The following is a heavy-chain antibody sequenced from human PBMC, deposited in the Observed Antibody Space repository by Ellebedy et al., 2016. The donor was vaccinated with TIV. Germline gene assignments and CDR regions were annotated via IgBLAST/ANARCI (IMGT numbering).Heavy chain of an antibody. CDR2: IYYSGST. J-gene: IGHJ4*02. CDR1: GGSISSYY. V-gene: IGHV4-59*08. Sequence: MPSETLSLTCTVSGGSISSYYWSWIRQPPGKGLEWIGYIYYSGSTNYNPSLKSRVTISVDTSKNQISLKLSSVTAADTAVYYCARRKTTITTFDYWGQGTLVTVSS. D-gene: IGHD3-9*01. CDR3: ARRKTTITTFDY.